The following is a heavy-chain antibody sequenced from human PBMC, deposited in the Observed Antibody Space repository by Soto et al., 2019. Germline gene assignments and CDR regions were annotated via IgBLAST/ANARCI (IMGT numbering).Heavy chain of an antibody. J-gene: IGHJ4*02. Sequence: GWSLRLSCVSSVFSLANYPMNWVRQTPGKGLEWISYSSPRGDTIYYADSVEGRFTISRDNARNSLSLHMSSLRDEDSALYYCAKGPHTNVGWPYYFESWGQGVPVTVSS. CDR3: AKGPHTNVGWPYYFES. D-gene: IGHD6-19*01. V-gene: IGHV3-48*02. CDR1: VFSLANYP. CDR2: SSPRGDTI.